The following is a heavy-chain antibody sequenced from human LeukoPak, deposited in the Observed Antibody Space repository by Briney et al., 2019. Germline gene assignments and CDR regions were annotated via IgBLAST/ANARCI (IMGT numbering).Heavy chain of an antibody. Sequence: SETLSLTCSVSGGSISGYYWSWIRQSPGKGLEWIAYLYENGDTNYNPSLKSRVTISADMSKVQFSLKLSSVTATDTAVYYCARHGPIGPKRGYFDYWGRGTQVTVSS. J-gene: IGHJ4*02. CDR1: GGSISGYY. CDR3: ARHGPIGPKRGYFDY. CDR2: LYENGDT. D-gene: IGHD1-26*01. V-gene: IGHV4-59*08.